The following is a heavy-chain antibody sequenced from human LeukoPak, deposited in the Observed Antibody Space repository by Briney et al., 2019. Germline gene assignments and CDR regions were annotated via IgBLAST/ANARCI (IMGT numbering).Heavy chain of an antibody. V-gene: IGHV4-59*08. Sequence: SETLSLTCTVSGGSISSYYWSWIRQPPGKGLEWIGYIYYSGSTNYNPSLKSRVTISVDTSKNQFSLKLSSVTAADTAVYYGARQIKYYYDSSGYSNPVIAFDIWGQGTMVAVSS. D-gene: IGHD3-22*01. J-gene: IGHJ3*02. CDR3: ARQIKYYYDSSGYSNPVIAFDI. CDR1: GGSISSYY. CDR2: IYYSGST.